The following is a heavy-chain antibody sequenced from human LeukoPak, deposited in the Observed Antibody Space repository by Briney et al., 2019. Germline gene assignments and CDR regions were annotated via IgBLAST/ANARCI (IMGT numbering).Heavy chain of an antibody. D-gene: IGHD3-10*01. V-gene: IGHV3-30*18. Sequence: GRSLRLSCAASGFTFSSYGMHWVRQAPGRWLEWVAVISYDGSNKYYADSVKGRFTISRDNSKNTLYLQMNSLRAEDTAVYYCAKEGYYGSGRTSFDIWGQGTMVTVSS. CDR3: AKEGYYGSGRTSFDI. CDR1: GFTFSSYG. J-gene: IGHJ3*02. CDR2: ISYDGSNK.